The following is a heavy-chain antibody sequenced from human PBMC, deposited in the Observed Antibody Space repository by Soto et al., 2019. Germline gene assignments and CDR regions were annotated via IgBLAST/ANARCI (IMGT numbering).Heavy chain of an antibody. CDR3: ARDGRYCSSTSCYEGYYYYYGMDV. D-gene: IGHD2-2*01. CDR2: MNPNSGNT. Sequence: ASVKVSCKASGYTFTSYDINWVRQATGQGLEWTGWMNPNSGNTGYAQKFQGRVTMTRNTSISTAYMELSSLRSEDTAVYYCARDGRYCSSTSCYEGYYYYYGMDVWGQGTTVT. V-gene: IGHV1-8*01. CDR1: GYTFTSYD. J-gene: IGHJ6*02.